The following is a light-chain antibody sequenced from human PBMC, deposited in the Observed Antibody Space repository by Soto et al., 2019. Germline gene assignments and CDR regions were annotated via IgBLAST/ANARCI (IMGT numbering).Light chain of an antibody. J-gene: IGKJ1*01. CDR2: AAS. Sequence: DIQMTQSPSSLSASVGDRVTITCRASQGITNDLAWYQQKPGKVPKLLIYAASTLKSGVPSRFSGSGFGTDFTLTISSLQPEDVATYYCQKYNSAMWAFGQGTKVEIK. CDR3: QKYNSAMWA. CDR1: QGITND. V-gene: IGKV1-27*01.